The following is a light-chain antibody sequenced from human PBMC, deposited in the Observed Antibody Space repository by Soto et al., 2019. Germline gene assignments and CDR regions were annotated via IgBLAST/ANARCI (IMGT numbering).Light chain of an antibody. CDR3: QQYADTPFT. J-gene: IGKJ3*01. Sequence: EIVMTQSPDSLAVSLGERATINCKSSQSLLYSPNNKNYLAWFQQKPGQAPNLLIYWASIRESGVPDRFSGRVSGTDFTLPISSLEAEVLAVYYCQQYADTPFTFGPGTKVDIK. CDR2: WAS. CDR1: QSLLYSPNNKNY. V-gene: IGKV4-1*01.